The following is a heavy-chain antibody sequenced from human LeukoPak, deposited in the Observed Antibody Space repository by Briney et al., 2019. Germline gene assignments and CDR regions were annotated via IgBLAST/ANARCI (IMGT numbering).Heavy chain of an antibody. CDR3: AKDASSVWYFSYFGF. CDR2: IQSDGTNK. CDR1: GFIFSSYG. J-gene: IGHJ4*02. V-gene: IGHV3-30*02. Sequence: GGSLRLSCAASGFIFSSYGMHWVRQAPGKGLEWVAFIQSDGTNKYYTDSVKGRFTVSRDNSKNTLYLQMDSLRPEDTAVYYCAKDASSVWYFSYFGFWGQGTLVTVSS. D-gene: IGHD6-19*01.